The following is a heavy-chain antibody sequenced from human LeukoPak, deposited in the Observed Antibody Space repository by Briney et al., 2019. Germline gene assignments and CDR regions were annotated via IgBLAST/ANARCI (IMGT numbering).Heavy chain of an antibody. CDR3: ASDYYGSGSYWY. D-gene: IGHD3-10*01. CDR2: IYYSGST. V-gene: IGHV4-30-4*01. J-gene: IGHJ4*02. Sequence: SETLSLTCTVSGGSISSGDYYWSWIRQPPGKGLEWIGYIYYSGSTYYNPSLKSRVTISVDTSKNQFSLKLSSVTAADTAVYYCASDYYGSGSYWYWGQGTLVTVSS. CDR1: GGSISSGDYY.